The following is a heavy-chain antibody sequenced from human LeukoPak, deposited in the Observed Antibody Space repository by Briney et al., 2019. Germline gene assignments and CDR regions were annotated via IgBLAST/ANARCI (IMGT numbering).Heavy chain of an antibody. CDR3: ARDGDTSGHFSWFDS. V-gene: IGHV3-33*01. J-gene: IGHJ5*01. CDR2: VWHDGSKE. D-gene: IGHD3-22*01. CDR1: GFTFSYYG. Sequence: PGGSLRLSCAASGFTFSYYGMNWVRQAPGKGLEWVAGVWHDGSKEYYADPLKGRVTISRDNSKKTVYVQISSLRAEDTAVYYCARDGDTSGHFSWFDSWGQGTLVTVSS.